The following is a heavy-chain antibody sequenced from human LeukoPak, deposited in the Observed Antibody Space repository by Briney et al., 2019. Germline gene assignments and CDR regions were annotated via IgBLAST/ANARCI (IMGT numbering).Heavy chain of an antibody. V-gene: IGHV1-18*04. Sequence: ASVKVSCTASGYTFTSYGISWVRQAPGQGLEWMGWISAYNGNTNYAQKLQGRVTMTTDTSTSTAYMELRSLRSDDTAVYYCARVPVGYCSSTSCYASIQPSHEFDYWGQGTLVTVSS. J-gene: IGHJ4*02. D-gene: IGHD2-2*01. CDR1: GYTFTSYG. CDR2: ISAYNGNT. CDR3: ARVPVGYCSSTSCYASIQPSHEFDY.